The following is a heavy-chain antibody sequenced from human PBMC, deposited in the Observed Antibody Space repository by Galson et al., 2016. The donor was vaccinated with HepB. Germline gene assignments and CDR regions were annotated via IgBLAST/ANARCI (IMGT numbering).Heavy chain of an antibody. Sequence: SLRLSCAASGFTFTSYAMHWVRQAPGKGPECVAVISYDGRNEYYADSVKGRFTISRDNSKNTLYLQMNILRVEDTAVYYCAKDRTMIGDYFDCWGQGTLVTVSS. D-gene: IGHD3-22*01. J-gene: IGHJ4*02. CDR3: AKDRTMIGDYFDC. CDR2: ISYDGRNE. CDR1: GFTFTSYA. V-gene: IGHV3-30*04.